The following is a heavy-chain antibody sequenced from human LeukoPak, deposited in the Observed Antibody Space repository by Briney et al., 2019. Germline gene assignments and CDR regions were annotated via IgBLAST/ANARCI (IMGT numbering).Heavy chain of an antibody. J-gene: IGHJ4*02. CDR3: AKGNYYDSSGCFDY. Sequence: PGGSLRLSCAASGFTFDDYAMHWVRQAPGMGLEWVSGISWNSGSIGYADSVKGRFTISRDNAKNSLYLQMNSLRAEDTALYYCAKGNYYDSSGCFDYWGQGTLVTVSS. CDR2: ISWNSGSI. V-gene: IGHV3-9*01. D-gene: IGHD3-22*01. CDR1: GFTFDDYA.